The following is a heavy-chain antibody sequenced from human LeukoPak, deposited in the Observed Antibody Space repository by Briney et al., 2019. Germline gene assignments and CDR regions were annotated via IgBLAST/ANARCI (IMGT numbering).Heavy chain of an antibody. V-gene: IGHV4-39*07. J-gene: IGHJ4*02. CDR1: GGSISSSSYS. CDR3: ARDNREGYFDY. CDR2: IYYSGST. Sequence: SETLSLTCTVSGGSISSSSYSWGWIRQPPGKGLEWIGSIYYSGSTYYNPSLKSRVTISVDTSKNQFSLKLSSVTAADTAVYYCARDNREGYFDYWGQGTLVTVSS.